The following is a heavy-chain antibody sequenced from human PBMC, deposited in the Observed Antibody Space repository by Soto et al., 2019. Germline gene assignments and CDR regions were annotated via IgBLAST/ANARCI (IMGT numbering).Heavy chain of an antibody. D-gene: IGHD6-13*01. CDR1: GFSLTSGVVG. V-gene: IGHV2-5*01. CDR3: AHRLPGPSGYDV. J-gene: IGHJ6*02. Sequence: QITLKESGPTLVKPTQTLTLTCTFSGFSLTSGVVGVGWIRQPPGEALEWLALIYWNDEQYYNPSLRNRLTITSDNFQNHVVLTMDNIDPVDTATYYCAHRLPGPSGYDVWGQGTTVTVSS. CDR2: IYWNDEQ.